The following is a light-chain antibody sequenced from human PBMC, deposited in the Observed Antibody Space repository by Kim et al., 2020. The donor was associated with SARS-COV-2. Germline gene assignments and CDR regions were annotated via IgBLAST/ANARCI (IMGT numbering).Light chain of an antibody. CDR1: QDIGND. J-gene: IGKJ5*01. Sequence: ASVGDRVTITCRGSQDIGNDLVWYQQSPGRAPKRLIYGASNLQSGVPSRFSGSGSETEFTLTINSLQPEDFATYFCLQHRTYPITFGQGTRLEIK. V-gene: IGKV1-17*01. CDR3: LQHRTYPIT. CDR2: GAS.